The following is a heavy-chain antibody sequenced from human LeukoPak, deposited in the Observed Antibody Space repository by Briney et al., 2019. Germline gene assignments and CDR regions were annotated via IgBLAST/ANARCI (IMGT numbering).Heavy chain of an antibody. CDR1: GFTFSRNG. Sequence: GGSLRLSCAASGFTFSRNGMTWVRQAPGRGLEWVSAMSGSGGSTYYADSVKGRFTISRDNSKNTLYLQMNSLRAEDTAVYSSPFDYWGQGTLVSVSS. J-gene: IGHJ4*02. CDR3: PFDY. CDR2: MSGSGGST. V-gene: IGHV3-23*01.